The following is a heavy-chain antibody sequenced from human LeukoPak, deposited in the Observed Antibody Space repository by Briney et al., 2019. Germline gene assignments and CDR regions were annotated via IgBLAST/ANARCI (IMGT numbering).Heavy chain of an antibody. Sequence: GGSLRHSCAASGFTFSSYAMSWVRQAPGKGLEWVSAISGSGGSTYHADSVKGRFTISRDNSKNTLYLQMNSLRAEDTAVYYCAPLGAPAAGTNAFDIWAKGTMVTVSS. V-gene: IGHV3-23*01. CDR2: ISGSGGST. J-gene: IGHJ3*02. CDR3: APLGAPAAGTNAFDI. D-gene: IGHD6-13*01. CDR1: GFTFSSYA.